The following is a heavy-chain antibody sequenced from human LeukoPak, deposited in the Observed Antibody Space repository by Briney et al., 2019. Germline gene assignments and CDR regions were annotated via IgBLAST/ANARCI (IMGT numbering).Heavy chain of an antibody. CDR1: GGSISSSSYY. D-gene: IGHD6-13*01. J-gene: IGHJ4*02. V-gene: IGHV4-39*01. CDR3: ARLNPDIAAAGGFS. Sequence: SETLSLTCTVSGGSISSSSYYWGWIRQPPGKGLEWIGSIYYSGSTYYNPSLKSRVTISVDTSKNQFSLKLSSVTAADTAVYYCARLNPDIAAAGGFSWGQGTLVTVSS. CDR2: IYYSGST.